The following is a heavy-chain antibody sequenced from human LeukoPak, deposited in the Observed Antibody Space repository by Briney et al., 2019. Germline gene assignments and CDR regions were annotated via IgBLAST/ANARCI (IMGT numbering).Heavy chain of an antibody. CDR1: GYTFTTYH. CDR3: ARSNWGSRYFDL. CDR2: LNPSDGST. Sequence: ASVKVSCKASGYTFTTYHIHWVRQAPGQGLEWMGILNPSDGSTSFAQKFQDRVTVTRDTSTSTVNIELSSLRSEDTAFYYCARSNWGSRYFDLWGRGTLVTVSS. D-gene: IGHD7-27*01. J-gene: IGHJ2*01. V-gene: IGHV1-46*01.